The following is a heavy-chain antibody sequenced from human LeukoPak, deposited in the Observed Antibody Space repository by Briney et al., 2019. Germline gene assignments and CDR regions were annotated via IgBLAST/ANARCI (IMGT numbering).Heavy chain of an antibody. D-gene: IGHD2-2*01. Sequence: ASVKVSCKASGYTFTGYYMHWVRQAPGQGLEWMGWINPNSGGTNYAQKFQGRVTMTRDTSIRTAYMELSRLRSDDTAVYYCARDHGYCSSTSCYNWFDPWGQGTLVTVSS. CDR1: GYTFTGYY. J-gene: IGHJ5*02. CDR3: ARDHGYCSSTSCYNWFDP. CDR2: INPNSGGT. V-gene: IGHV1-2*02.